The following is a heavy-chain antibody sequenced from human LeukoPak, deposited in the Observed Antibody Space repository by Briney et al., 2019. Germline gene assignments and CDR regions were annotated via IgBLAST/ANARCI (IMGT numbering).Heavy chain of an antibody. J-gene: IGHJ4*02. CDR1: GFTFSSYA. CDR3: ARGPISGICGY. D-gene: IGHD3-10*01. V-gene: IGHV3-23*01. CDR2: ITSTGGDT. Sequence: GGSLRLSCAASGFTFSSYALTWVRQASGKGLEWVSAITSTGGDTYYAASVKGRFTISRDNSENTLYLQMNSLRAEDTALYYCARGPISGICGYWGQGTLVTVSS.